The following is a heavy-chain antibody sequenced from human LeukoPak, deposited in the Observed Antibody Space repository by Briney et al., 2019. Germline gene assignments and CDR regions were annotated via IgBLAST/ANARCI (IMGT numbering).Heavy chain of an antibody. D-gene: IGHD1-20*01. CDR3: ARRDAYNLYYAFDM. J-gene: IGHJ3*02. Sequence: GGSLRLSCAASGFSVSRNYMNWVRQAPGKGLEWVSGINWNGDSTDYADSMKGRFTISRDNANNSLYLQMNGLRAEDTALYYCARRDAYNLYYAFDMWGQGTMVTVSS. CDR1: GFSVSRNY. V-gene: IGHV3-20*04. CDR2: INWNGDST.